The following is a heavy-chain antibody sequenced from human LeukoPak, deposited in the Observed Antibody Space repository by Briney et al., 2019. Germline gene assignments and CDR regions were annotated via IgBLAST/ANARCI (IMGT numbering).Heavy chain of an antibody. J-gene: IGHJ4*02. D-gene: IGHD5-18*01. CDR2: ISSSSSYI. CDR1: GFTFSSYS. V-gene: IGHV3-21*01. CDR3: AKSDRGYSYGSLDY. Sequence: PGGSLRLSCAASGFTFSSYSMNWVRQAPGKGLEWVSSISSSSSYIYYADSVKGRFTISRDNAKNSLYLQMNSLRAEDTAVYYCAKSDRGYSYGSLDYWGQGTLVTVSS.